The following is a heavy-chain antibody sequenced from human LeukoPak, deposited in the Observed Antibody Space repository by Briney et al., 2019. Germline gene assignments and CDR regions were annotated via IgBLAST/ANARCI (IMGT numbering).Heavy chain of an antibody. CDR1: GGTFSSYA. J-gene: IGHJ4*02. CDR3: ARDPRDSSSPKFDY. CDR2: IIPIFGTA. Sequence: GASVKVSCKASGGTFSSYAISWVRQAPGQGLEWMGGIIPIFGTANYAQEFQGRVTITADESTSTAYMELSSLRSEDTAVYYCARDPRDSSSPKFDYWGQGTLVTVSS. D-gene: IGHD6-6*01. V-gene: IGHV1-69*13.